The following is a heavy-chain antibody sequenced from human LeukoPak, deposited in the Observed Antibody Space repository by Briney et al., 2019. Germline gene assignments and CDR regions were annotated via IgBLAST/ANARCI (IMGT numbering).Heavy chain of an antibody. CDR2: IWSDDTNQ. CDR1: GFTFSHYG. D-gene: IGHD4-11*01. J-gene: IGHJ4*02. V-gene: IGHV3-33*06. Sequence: GGSLRLSCEASGFTFSHYGMHWVRQAPGKGLEWVADIWSDDTNQYYADSVKGRFTISRDNFKNTVSLQMNSLRAEDTAVYYCAKSAQRGFDYRKSLEHWGQGSLVTVSS. CDR3: AKSAQRGFDYRKSLEH.